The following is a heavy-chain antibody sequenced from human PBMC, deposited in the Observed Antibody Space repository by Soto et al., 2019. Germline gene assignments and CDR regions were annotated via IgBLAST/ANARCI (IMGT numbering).Heavy chain of an antibody. V-gene: IGHV4-39*01. CDR3: ASSVWFDP. Sequence: QLQLQESGPGLVKPSETLALTCTVSGGSISSSTYYWRWIRQPPGKGLEWIGTIYYSGSTYYNPSLKSRVTISVDTSKNQFSLKLSSVTAADTAVYYCASSVWFDPWGQGTLVTVSS. CDR2: IYYSGST. J-gene: IGHJ5*02. CDR1: GGSISSSTYY.